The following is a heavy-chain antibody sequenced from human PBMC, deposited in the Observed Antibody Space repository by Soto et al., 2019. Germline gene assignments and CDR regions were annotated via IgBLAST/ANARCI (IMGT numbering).Heavy chain of an antibody. Sequence: EVQLVESGGGLVQPGGSLRLSCVASGVTFNSYWMTWVRLAPGKGLEWVANIKQDGNEKYYVDSVKGRFTISRDNAKNSLYLQMNSLRAEDTAVYYCAGGKNWFDPWGQGTQVTVSS. CDR1: GVTFNSYW. V-gene: IGHV3-7*01. CDR3: AGGKNWFDP. J-gene: IGHJ5*02. CDR2: IKQDGNEK.